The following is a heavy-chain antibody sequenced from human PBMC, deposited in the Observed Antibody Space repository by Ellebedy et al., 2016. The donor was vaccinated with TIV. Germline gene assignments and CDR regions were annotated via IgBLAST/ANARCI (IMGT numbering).Heavy chain of an antibody. Sequence: GESLKISCATSGFTFSTYWMAWVRQAPGKGLEWGANIKEDGSQTYYVGSVKGRFTISRDNAKNSLYLQMNSLRADDTAVYYCATDRGYFTFDYWGQGSLITVSS. CDR3: ATDRGYFTFDY. V-gene: IGHV3-7*03. CDR2: IKEDGSQT. J-gene: IGHJ4*02. D-gene: IGHD3-9*01. CDR1: GFTFSTYW.